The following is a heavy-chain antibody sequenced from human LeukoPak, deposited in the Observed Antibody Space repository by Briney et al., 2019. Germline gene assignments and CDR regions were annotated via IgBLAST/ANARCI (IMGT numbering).Heavy chain of an antibody. CDR2: MNPNSGNT. D-gene: IGHD3-3*01. J-gene: IGHJ5*02. Sequence: ASVTVSCKASGYTFTSYDINWVRQATGQGLEWMGWMNPNSGNTGYAQKFQGRVTMTRNTSISTAYMELSSLRSEDTAVYYCARGYDFWSGYSRSGNWFDPWGQGTLVTVSS. CDR3: ARGYDFWSGYSRSGNWFDP. CDR1: GYTFTSYD. V-gene: IGHV1-8*01.